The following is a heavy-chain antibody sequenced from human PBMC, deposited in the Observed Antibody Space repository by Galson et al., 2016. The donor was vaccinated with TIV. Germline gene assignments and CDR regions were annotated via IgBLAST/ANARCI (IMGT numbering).Heavy chain of an antibody. CDR3: AKDVDILVTTPFDY. Sequence: SLRLSCAASGFKFSSYAMSWVRQSPGKGLEWVSGISTSGGSAHYADSVKGRFSISRDNSKNTLFLEMKSLRAGDTAVYYCAKDVDILVTTPFDYWGQGTLVTVSS. CDR2: ISTSGGSA. V-gene: IGHV3-23*01. CDR1: GFKFSSYA. J-gene: IGHJ4*02. D-gene: IGHD5-12*01.